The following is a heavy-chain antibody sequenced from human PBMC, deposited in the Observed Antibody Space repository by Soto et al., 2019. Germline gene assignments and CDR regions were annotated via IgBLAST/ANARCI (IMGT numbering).Heavy chain of an antibody. V-gene: IGHV1-8*01. CDR3: ARAPYGSSAWFDP. D-gene: IGHD1-26*01. CDR2: MNPNSGNT. J-gene: IGHJ5*02. CDR1: GYTFPSYD. Sequence: QVQLVQSGAEVKKPGASVKVSCKASGYTFPSYDINWVRQATGQGLEWMGWMNPNSGNTGYAQKFQGRVTMTRDSSKSTAYIELSSLEAADTAVDYCARAPYGSSAWFDPWGKGTLVTVSS.